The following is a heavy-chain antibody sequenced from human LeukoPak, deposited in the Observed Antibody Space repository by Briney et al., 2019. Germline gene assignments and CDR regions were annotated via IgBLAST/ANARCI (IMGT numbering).Heavy chain of an antibody. CDR2: ISGSAGSI. D-gene: IGHD2-21*01. CDR3: SHGRIPFAY. V-gene: IGHV3-23*01. J-gene: IGHJ4*02. CDR1: GFTFSRYA. Sequence: GGSLRLSCAASGFTFSRYAVSWVRQAPGKGLEWVSSISGSAGSIYYADSVKGRFTISRDNSNNTLYLKMNSLRAEDTAVYYCSHGRIPFAYWGQRSLVTVSS.